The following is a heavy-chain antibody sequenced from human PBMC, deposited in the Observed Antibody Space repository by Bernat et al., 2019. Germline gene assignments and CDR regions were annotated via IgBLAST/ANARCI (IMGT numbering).Heavy chain of an antibody. CDR1: GLTVSSND. Sequence: VQLVETGGGLIQPGGSLRLSCAASGLTVSSNDMTWVRQAPGKGLEWVSVIHKGGRTYYADSVKGRFTISRDNSKNTLSVEMNSLRAEDTAVYYCARLYYSQMDVWGQGTTVTVSS. D-gene: IGHD3-10*01. V-gene: IGHV3-53*05. CDR3: ARLYYSQMDV. J-gene: IGHJ6*02. CDR2: IHKGGRT.